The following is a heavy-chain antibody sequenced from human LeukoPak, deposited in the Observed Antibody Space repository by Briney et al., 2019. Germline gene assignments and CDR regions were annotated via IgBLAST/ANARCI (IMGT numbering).Heavy chain of an antibody. V-gene: IGHV1-3*01. D-gene: IGHD6-19*01. CDR2: INAGNGHT. Sequence: ASVKVSCMACRYTFTNYALHWVRQAPGQRLEGMGLINAGNGHTKYSQKFQARVTITRDTSASTAYMELSSLRSEDTAVYYCAVGFEWLGLCDYWGQGTLVTVSS. CDR3: AVGFEWLGLCDY. CDR1: RYTFTNYA. J-gene: IGHJ4*02.